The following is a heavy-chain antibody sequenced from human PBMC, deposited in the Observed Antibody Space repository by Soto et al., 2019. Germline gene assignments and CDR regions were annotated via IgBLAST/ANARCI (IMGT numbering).Heavy chain of an antibody. CDR2: INHSGST. D-gene: IGHD2-2*01. J-gene: IGHJ6*04. CDR1: GGSFSGYY. V-gene: IGHV4-34*01. Sequence: SETLSLTCAVYGGSFSGYYWSWIRQPPGKGLEWIGEINHSGSTNYNPSLKSRVTISVDTSKNQFSLKLSSVTAADTAVYYCARGNYIVVVPAAMWSYYYYGMDVWGKGTTVTVSS. CDR3: ARGNYIVVVPAAMWSYYYYGMDV.